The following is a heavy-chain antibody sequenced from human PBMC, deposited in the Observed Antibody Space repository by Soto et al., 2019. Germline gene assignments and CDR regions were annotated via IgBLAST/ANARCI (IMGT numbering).Heavy chain of an antibody. Sequence: GGSLRLCCAASGITFSNSWMTWVRQAPGKGLEWVGRIKSITDGGTTDYAAPVRIRFTISRDDSKDTLYLQMKNLRTEDTAVYHCTTDSADIVVVPATFGMDVWGQGTTVTVSS. CDR1: GITFSNSW. CDR2: IKSITDGGTT. D-gene: IGHD2-2*01. J-gene: IGHJ6*02. CDR3: TTDSADIVVVPATFGMDV. V-gene: IGHV3-15*01.